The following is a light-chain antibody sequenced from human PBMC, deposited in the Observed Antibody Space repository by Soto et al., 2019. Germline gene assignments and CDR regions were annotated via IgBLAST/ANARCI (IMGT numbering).Light chain of an antibody. J-gene: IGKJ4*01. Sequence: VLTQSPATLFLSPGERATLSCRASQTVSRYLAWYQQKPGQAPRLLIYYASNRATGSPARLRGSGSGTYYTLTSSSLEPEYFAVYYCQQRSTWPLFTFGGGNTWEI. V-gene: IGKV3-11*01. CDR2: YAS. CDR1: QTVSRY. CDR3: QQRSTWPLFT.